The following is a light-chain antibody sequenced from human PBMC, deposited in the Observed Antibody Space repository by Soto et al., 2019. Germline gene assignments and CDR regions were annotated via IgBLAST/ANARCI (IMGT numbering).Light chain of an antibody. CDR3: QTWGSGTVA. J-gene: IGLJ2*01. CDR1: SGHSNYV. CDR2: IHSDGSH. V-gene: IGLV4-69*01. Sequence: QSALTQSPSASASLGASVKLTCTLSSGHSNYVIARHQQQSEKGPRFLMKIHSDGSHREGDGIPDRFSGSSSGAERYLTISSLQSEDEADYYCQTWGSGTVAFGGGTKVTVL.